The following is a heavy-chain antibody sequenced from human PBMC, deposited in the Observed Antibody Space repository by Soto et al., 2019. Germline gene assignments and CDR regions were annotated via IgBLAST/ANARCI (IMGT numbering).Heavy chain of an antibody. CDR2: ISGSGGST. D-gene: IGHD1-1*01. V-gene: IGHV3-23*01. Sequence: EVQLLESGGGLVQPGGSLRLSCAASGFTFSSYAMNWVRQAPGKGLEWVSVISGSGGSTYYADSVKGRFTISRDNSKNTVYLQMKSRRAEDTAVYYCADRATGAYFDYWGQGALVTVCS. CDR1: GFTFSSYA. CDR3: ADRATGAYFDY. J-gene: IGHJ4*02.